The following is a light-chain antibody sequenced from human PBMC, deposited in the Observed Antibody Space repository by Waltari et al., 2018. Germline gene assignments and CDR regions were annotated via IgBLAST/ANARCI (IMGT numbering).Light chain of an antibody. CDR3: ATWDYTLNMV. Sequence: QSVLTQPPSASETPGQRVTISCSGSSSNIGTYYLYWYTQLPGTAPKLLIYRNDQRPSGVPDRFSCSKSGTSASLAISGLRSDDEAYYYCATWDYTLNMVFGGGTKLTVL. CDR1: SSNIGTYY. J-gene: IGLJ2*01. CDR2: RND. V-gene: IGLV1-47*01.